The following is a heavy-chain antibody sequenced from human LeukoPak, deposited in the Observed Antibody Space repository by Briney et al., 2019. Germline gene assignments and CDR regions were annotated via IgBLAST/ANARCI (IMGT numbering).Heavy chain of an antibody. CDR2: ISYDGSNK. CDR3: ARVWALIAGGLNY. V-gene: IGHV3-30-3*01. Sequence: PGRSLRLSCAASGFTFSSYPMHWVRQAPGKGLEWVAVISYDGSNKYYADSVKGRFTISRDNSKNTLYLQMNSLRAEDTAVYYCARVWALIAGGLNYWGQGTLVTVSS. CDR1: GFTFSSYP. J-gene: IGHJ4*02. D-gene: IGHD3-16*01.